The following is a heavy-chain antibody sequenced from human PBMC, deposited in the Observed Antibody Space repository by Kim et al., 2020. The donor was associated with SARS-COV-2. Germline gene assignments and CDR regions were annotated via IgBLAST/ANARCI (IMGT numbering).Heavy chain of an antibody. Sequence: SETLSLTCTVSGGSISSYYWSWIRQPPGKGLEWFGYIYYSGSTNYNPSLKSRVTISVDTSKNQFSLKLSSVTAADTAVYYCARGIVVVVPAAIYNYYYGMDVWGQGTTVTVSS. CDR1: GGSISSYY. D-gene: IGHD2-2*01. J-gene: IGHJ6*02. CDR3: ARGIVVVVPAAIYNYYYGMDV. V-gene: IGHV4-59*13. CDR2: IYYSGST.